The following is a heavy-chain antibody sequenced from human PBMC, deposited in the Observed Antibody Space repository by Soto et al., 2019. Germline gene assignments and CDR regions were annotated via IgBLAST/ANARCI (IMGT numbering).Heavy chain of an antibody. CDR1: GYTFTSYG. V-gene: IGHV1-18*01. D-gene: IGHD3-10*01. CDR2: ISAYNGNT. J-gene: IGHJ5*02. CDR3: ARVELAMVRGVIIGWFDP. Sequence: GASVKVSCKASGYTFTSYGISWVRQAPGQGLEWMGWISAYNGNTNYAQKLQGRVTMTTDTSTSTAYMELRSLRSDDTAVYYCARVELAMVRGVIIGWFDPWGQGTLVTVSS.